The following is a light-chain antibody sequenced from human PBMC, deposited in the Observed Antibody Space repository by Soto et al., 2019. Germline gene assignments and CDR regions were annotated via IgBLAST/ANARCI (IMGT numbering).Light chain of an antibody. CDR2: DAS. J-gene: IGKJ1*01. CDR3: QHYAGFSGA. Sequence: DIQMTQSPSTLSASVGYRATIICRASQSISSWLAWYQQKPGKAPKLMIYDASSLESGVPSRFSGSGSGTEFNLTISSLQPDDFATYYCQHYAGFSGAFGQGAKVDI. CDR1: QSISSW. V-gene: IGKV1-5*02.